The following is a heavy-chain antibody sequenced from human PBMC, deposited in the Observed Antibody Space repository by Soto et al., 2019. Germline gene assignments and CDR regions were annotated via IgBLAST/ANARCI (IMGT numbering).Heavy chain of an antibody. V-gene: IGHV3-21*01. CDR3: ARDRRIAGYNYFDY. CDR1: GFTFSSYS. D-gene: IGHD5-12*01. J-gene: IGHJ4*02. Sequence: PWWSLRLSCAASGFTFSSYSMNWVRQAPGKGLEWVSSISSSSSYIYYADSVKGRFTISRDNAKNSLYLQMNSLRAEDTAVYYCARDRRIAGYNYFDYWGQGTLVTVSS. CDR2: ISSSSSYI.